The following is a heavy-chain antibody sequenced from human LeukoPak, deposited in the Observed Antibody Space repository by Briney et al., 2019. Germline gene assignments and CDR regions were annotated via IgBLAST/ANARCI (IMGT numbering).Heavy chain of an antibody. Sequence: SETLSLTCAVSGYPISNGYYWGWIRQPPGRGLEWIGSIYYSGNTYDNPSLKSRVTTSLDTYKNQFSLRLSSVTASDTAVYYCARHRLFDTTGYYYDFDYWGQGTLVTVSS. CDR2: IYYSGNT. CDR1: GYPISNGYY. J-gene: IGHJ4*02. CDR3: ARHRLFDTTGYYYDFDY. V-gene: IGHV4-38-2*01. D-gene: IGHD3-22*01.